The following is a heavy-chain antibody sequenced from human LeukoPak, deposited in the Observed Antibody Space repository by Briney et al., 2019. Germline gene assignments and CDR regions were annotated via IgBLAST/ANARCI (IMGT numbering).Heavy chain of an antibody. CDR2: ISGSGTDI. D-gene: IGHD3-3*01. CDR1: GFTFSDPY. Sequence: PGGSLRLSCEASGFTFSDPYMSWIRQAPGKGLECLSYISGSGTDINYVDSVKGRFTISRDNSKNTLYLQMNSLRAEDTAVYYCARVVDFWSGYYEVGYWGQGTLVTVSS. V-gene: IGHV3-11*06. CDR3: ARVVDFWSGYYEVGY. J-gene: IGHJ4*02.